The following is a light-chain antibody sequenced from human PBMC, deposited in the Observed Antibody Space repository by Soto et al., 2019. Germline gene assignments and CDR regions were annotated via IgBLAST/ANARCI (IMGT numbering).Light chain of an antibody. Sequence: EIVLTQSPGTLSLSPGERATLSCRASQSLSSTYLTWYVQKRGQAPRLLIYGASKRATGIPDRFSGSGSGTDFTLTISRLEPEDFAVYFCQQYGTSRLTFGGGTKVDIK. CDR3: QQYGTSRLT. CDR2: GAS. J-gene: IGKJ4*01. V-gene: IGKV3-20*01. CDR1: QSLSSTY.